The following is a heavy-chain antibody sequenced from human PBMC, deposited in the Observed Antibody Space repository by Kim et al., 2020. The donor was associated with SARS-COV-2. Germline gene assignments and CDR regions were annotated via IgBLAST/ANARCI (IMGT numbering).Heavy chain of an antibody. CDR2: INAGNGNT. Sequence: ASVKVSCKASGYTFTSYAMHWVRQAPGQRLEWMGWINAGNGNTKYSQKFQGRVTITRDTSASTAYMELSSLRSEDTAVYYCARDGDLRFLEWLLSYWGQGTLVTVSS. D-gene: IGHD3-3*01. V-gene: IGHV1-3*01. CDR1: GYTFTSYA. J-gene: IGHJ4*02. CDR3: ARDGDLRFLEWLLSY.